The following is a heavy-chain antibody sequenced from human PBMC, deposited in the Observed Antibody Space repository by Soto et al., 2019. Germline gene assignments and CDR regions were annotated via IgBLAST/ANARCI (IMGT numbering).Heavy chain of an antibody. D-gene: IGHD4-17*01. CDR1: GGSFSGYY. CDR3: ARGAGDYGDSPPWVDYYFHH. CDR2: INHSGST. J-gene: IGHJ4*02. Sequence: QVQLQQWGAGLLKPSETLSLTCAVYGGSFSGYYWNWIRQSPGKGLEWIGEINHSGSTNYNPSLKSRVTISVDTSKNQFSLKLNSVTAAERAVYYCARGAGDYGDSPPWVDYYFHHWGQGTLVTVSS. V-gene: IGHV4-34*02.